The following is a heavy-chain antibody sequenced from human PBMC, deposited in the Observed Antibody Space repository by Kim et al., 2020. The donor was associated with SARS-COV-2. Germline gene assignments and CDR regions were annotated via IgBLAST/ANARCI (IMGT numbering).Heavy chain of an antibody. D-gene: IGHD3-16*01. CDR1: GFTFSNAW. CDR3: TTAIYDYVWGSWVGDY. J-gene: IGHJ4*02. Sequence: GGSLRLSCAASGFTFSNAWMSWVRQAPGKGLEWVGRIKSKTDGGTTDYAAPVKGRFTISRDDSKNTLYLQMNSLKTEDTAVYYCTTAIYDYVWGSWVGDYWGQGTLVTVSS. V-gene: IGHV3-15*01. CDR2: IKSKTDGGTT.